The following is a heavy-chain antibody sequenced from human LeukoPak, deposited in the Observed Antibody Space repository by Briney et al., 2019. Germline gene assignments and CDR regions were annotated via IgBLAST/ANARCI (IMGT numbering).Heavy chain of an antibody. CDR3: TTRHCGGDCLTIDY. J-gene: IGHJ4*02. CDR2: IRSKTDGGTT. CDR1: GFTFSNAW. D-gene: IGHD2-21*02. Sequence: GGSLRLSCAASGFTFSNAWMNWVRQAPGKGLEWVGRIRSKTDGGTTDYAAPVKGRFTISRDDSKNTLYLQMNSLKTEDTAVYYCTTRHCGGDCLTIDYWGQGTLVTVSS. V-gene: IGHV3-15*07.